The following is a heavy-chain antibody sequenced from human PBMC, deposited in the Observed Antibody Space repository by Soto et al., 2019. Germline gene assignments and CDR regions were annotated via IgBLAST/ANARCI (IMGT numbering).Heavy chain of an antibody. CDR1: GFTFSSYA. D-gene: IGHD3-22*01. CDR3: ARDLEAYYDSSGYYYPDY. J-gene: IGHJ4*02. Sequence: GGSLRLSCAASGFTFSSYAMHWVRQAPGKGLEWVAVISYDGSNKYYADSVKGRLTISRDNSKNTLYLQMNSLRAEDTAVYYCARDLEAYYDSSGYYYPDYWGQGTLVTVSS. CDR2: ISYDGSNK. V-gene: IGHV3-30-3*01.